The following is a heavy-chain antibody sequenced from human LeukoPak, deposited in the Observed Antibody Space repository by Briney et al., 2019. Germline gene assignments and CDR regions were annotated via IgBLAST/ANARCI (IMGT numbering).Heavy chain of an antibody. CDR3: ARDSYYYDSSGYNDY. J-gene: IGHJ4*02. Sequence: GGSLRLSCAASGFTFSSYAMHWVRQAPGKGLEWVAVISYDGSNKYYADSVKGRFTISRDNSKNTLYLQMNGLRAEDTAVYYCARDSYYYDSSGYNDYWGQGTLVTVSS. CDR2: ISYDGSNK. CDR1: GFTFSSYA. D-gene: IGHD3-22*01. V-gene: IGHV3-30*04.